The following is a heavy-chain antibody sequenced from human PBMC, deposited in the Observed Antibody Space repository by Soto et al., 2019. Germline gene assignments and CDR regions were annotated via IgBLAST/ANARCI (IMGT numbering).Heavy chain of an antibody. CDR3: ARVPDYYDSSGYYSFDP. CDR2: IYYSGST. V-gene: IGHV4-59*01. J-gene: IGHJ5*02. D-gene: IGHD3-22*01. Sequence: SETLSLTCTVSGGSISSYYWSWIRQPPGKGLEWIGYIYYSGSTNYNPSLKSRVTISVDTSKNQFSLKLSSVTAADTAVYSCARVPDYYDSSGYYSFDPWGQGTLVTVSS. CDR1: GGSISSYY.